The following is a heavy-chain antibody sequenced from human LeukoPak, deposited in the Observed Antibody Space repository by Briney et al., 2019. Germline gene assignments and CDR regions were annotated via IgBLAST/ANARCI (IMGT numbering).Heavy chain of an antibody. CDR2: ISGSGGST. J-gene: IGHJ4*02. Sequence: PGGSLRLSCAASGFTFSSYAMSWVRQTPGKGLEWVSAISGSGGSTYYADSVKGRFTISRDNSKNALFLQMNSLRAEDSAVYYCAKQIGYCSGGNCYFTYWGQGTLVTVS. CDR3: AKQIGYCSGGNCYFTY. CDR1: GFTFSSYA. D-gene: IGHD2-15*01. V-gene: IGHV3-23*01.